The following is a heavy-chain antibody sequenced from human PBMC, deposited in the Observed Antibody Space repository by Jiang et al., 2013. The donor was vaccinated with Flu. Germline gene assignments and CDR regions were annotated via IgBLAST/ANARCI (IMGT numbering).Heavy chain of an antibody. J-gene: IGHJ4*02. V-gene: IGHV4-59*08. D-gene: IGHD6-13*01. CDR2: TFYTGST. CDR3: ARGKGDASVAGRLFDY. Sequence: LLKPSETLSLTCTVSGGSINSYYWNWIRQPPGKGLEWIGSTFYTGSTNYNPSLKSRVTISVDTSKNQFSLILTSVTAADTAVYFCARGKGDASVAGRLFDYWGQGTLVTVSS. CDR1: GGSINSYY.